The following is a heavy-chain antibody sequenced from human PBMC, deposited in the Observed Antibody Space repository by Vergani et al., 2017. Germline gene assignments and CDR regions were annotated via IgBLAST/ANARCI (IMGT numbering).Heavy chain of an antibody. J-gene: IGHJ4*02. CDR2: IGKDGINT. V-gene: IGHV3-30*02. Sequence: QVQLVESAGGVVQPGGSLRLSCSASGFTFSNFGMPWIRQAPGKGLEWLALIGKDGINTRYRDAVKGRFTVSRDNSKDILYLQMDSLRSEDTALYYCTKYLLDSTDGLSDSWGQGTLVIVSS. CDR1: GFTFSNFG. D-gene: IGHD2/OR15-2a*01. CDR3: TKYLLDSTDGLSDS.